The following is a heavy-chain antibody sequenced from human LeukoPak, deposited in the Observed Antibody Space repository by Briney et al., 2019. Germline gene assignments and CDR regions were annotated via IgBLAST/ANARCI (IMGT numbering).Heavy chain of an antibody. V-gene: IGHV3-74*01. CDR3: ARSRYDYIWGIDY. CDR2: LNSDGSST. CDR1: GFTFSNYW. D-gene: IGHD3-16*01. J-gene: IGHJ4*02. Sequence: SGGSLRLSCAASGFTFSNYWMHWVRQAPGKGLVWVSRLNSDGSSTSYADSVKGRFTISRDNAKNTLYLQMNSLRDEDTAVFYCARSRYDYIWGIDYWGQGTLVTISS.